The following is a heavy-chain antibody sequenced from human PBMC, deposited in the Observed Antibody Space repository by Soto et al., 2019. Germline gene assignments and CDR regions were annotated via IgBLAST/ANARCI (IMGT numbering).Heavy chain of an antibody. D-gene: IGHD2-2*02. Sequence: SLRLSCAASGFTFNTYGMHWVRQAPGKGLEWVAVISYDGSEKYYVDSVKGRFTISKDNSKNTLYLQMNSLRPEDTAVYYCAKSPNFYCSSPNCYKYYFDHWGQGTRVTV. V-gene: IGHV3-30*18. J-gene: IGHJ4*02. CDR2: ISYDGSEK. CDR1: GFTFNTYG. CDR3: AKSPNFYCSSPNCYKYYFDH.